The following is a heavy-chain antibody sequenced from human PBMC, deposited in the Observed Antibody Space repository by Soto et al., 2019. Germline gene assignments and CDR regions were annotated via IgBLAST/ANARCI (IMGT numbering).Heavy chain of an antibody. CDR2: IYDSGST. CDR3: AGGHDYDFWSGYYLS. D-gene: IGHD3-3*01. J-gene: IGHJ4*02. Sequence: SETLSLTCTVSGGSISSSSYYWGWIRQPPGKGLEWIGSIYDSGSTYYNSSLKSRVTISVDTSKNQFSLKLSSVTAADTAVYYSAGGHDYDFWSGYYLSWGQGTLVTVS. CDR1: GGSISSSSYY. V-gene: IGHV4-39*01.